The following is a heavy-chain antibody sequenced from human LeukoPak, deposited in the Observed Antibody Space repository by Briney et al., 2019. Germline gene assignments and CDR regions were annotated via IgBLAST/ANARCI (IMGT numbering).Heavy chain of an antibody. J-gene: IGHJ6*03. V-gene: IGHV3-21*01. D-gene: IGHD2-2*01. Sequence: GGSLRLSCAASGFTFSSYSMNWVRQAPGKGLEWVSSISSGGNHIYYADSLKGRFTISRDNANNSLYLQMNSLRAEDTAVYYCARFVVVRGPMEYYYYYMDVWGRGTTVIVSS. CDR1: GFTFSSYS. CDR2: ISSGGNHI. CDR3: ARFVVVRGPMEYYYYYMDV.